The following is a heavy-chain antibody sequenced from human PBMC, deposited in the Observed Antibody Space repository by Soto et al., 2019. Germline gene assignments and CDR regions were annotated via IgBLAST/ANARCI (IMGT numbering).Heavy chain of an antibody. CDR1: GFTFSSYW. Sequence: EVQLVESGGGLVQPGGSLRLSCAASGFTFSSYWMHWVRQAPGRGLVWVSRINSDGSSTSYADSVKGRFTISRDNAKNTLYLQMKRLRAEDTAVYYCARILQLWLGGGFDYWGQGTLVTVSS. D-gene: IGHD5-18*01. J-gene: IGHJ4*02. CDR2: INSDGSST. CDR3: ARILQLWLGGGFDY. V-gene: IGHV3-74*01.